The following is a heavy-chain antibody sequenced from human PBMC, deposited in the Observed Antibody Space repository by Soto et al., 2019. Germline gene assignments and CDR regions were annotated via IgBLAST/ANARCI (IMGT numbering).Heavy chain of an antibody. CDR2: ISYDGSNK. J-gene: IGHJ5*02. D-gene: IGHD3-22*01. CDR3: AKAGDSSGYYDTTYNWFDP. CDR1: GLTFSSYG. Sequence: QVQLVESGGGVVQPGRSLRLSCAASGLTFSSYGMHWVRQAPGKGLEWVAVISYDGSNKYYADSVKGRFTISRDNSKNTLYLQMNSLRAEDTAVYYCAKAGDSSGYYDTTYNWFDPWGQGTLVTVSS. V-gene: IGHV3-30*18.